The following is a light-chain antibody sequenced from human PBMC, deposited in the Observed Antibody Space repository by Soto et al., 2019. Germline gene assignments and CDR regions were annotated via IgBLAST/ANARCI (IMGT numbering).Light chain of an antibody. CDR2: DAS. Sequence: IVLTQSPGTLSLSPGERATLSCRASQSVTDNYLAWYQHKPGQAPRLLIYDASTRATAIPDRFSGSGSGTDFTLTVTSLEPEDFAVYYCQQYGSSPYAFGQGPSWRSN. V-gene: IGKV3-20*01. CDR1: QSVTDNY. CDR3: QQYGSSPYA. J-gene: IGKJ2*01.